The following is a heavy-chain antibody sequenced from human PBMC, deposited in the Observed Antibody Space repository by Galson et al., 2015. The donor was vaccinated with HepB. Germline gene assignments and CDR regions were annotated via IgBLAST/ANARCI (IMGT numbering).Heavy chain of an antibody. J-gene: IGHJ4*02. CDR2: ISAYNGNT. CDR1: GYTFSSYG. CDR3: ARMIVGATTPDY. Sequence: SVKVSCKASGYTFSSYGISWVRQAPGQGLEWMGWISAYNGNTNYAQKLQGRVTMTTDTSTSTAYMELRSLRSDDTAVYYCARMIVGATTPDYWGQGTLVTVSS. D-gene: IGHD1-26*01. V-gene: IGHV1-18*01.